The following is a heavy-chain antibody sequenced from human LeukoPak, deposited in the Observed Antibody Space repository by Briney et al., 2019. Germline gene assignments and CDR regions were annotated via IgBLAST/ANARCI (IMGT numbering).Heavy chain of an antibody. CDR1: GFTFSSSW. CDR3: ARDPGYESWSPFWGGMDV. J-gene: IGHJ6*04. Sequence: PGGSLRLSCAASGFTFSSSWMHWVRQAPGKGLVWVSRITRDGSSTTYADSVKGRFTTSGDNAKNTLYPQMDSLRDDDTAVYYCARDPGYESWSPFWGGMDVWGNGTTVIVSS. D-gene: IGHD3-16*01. V-gene: IGHV3-74*01. CDR2: ITRDGSST.